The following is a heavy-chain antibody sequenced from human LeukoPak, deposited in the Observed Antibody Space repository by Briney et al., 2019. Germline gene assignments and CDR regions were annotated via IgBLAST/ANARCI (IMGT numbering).Heavy chain of an antibody. V-gene: IGHV1-18*01. Sequence: ASVKVSCKASGYIFTSYRISWVRQAPGQGLEWMGWISGYNGNTKYAQKFQARVTLTTDTPTSTAYMELWSLRSDDTALYYCARGGWYYYESSGYYLIDNWGQGTLVTVSS. J-gene: IGHJ4*02. CDR2: ISGYNGNT. CDR3: ARGGWYYYESSGYYLIDN. D-gene: IGHD3-22*01. CDR1: GYIFTSYR.